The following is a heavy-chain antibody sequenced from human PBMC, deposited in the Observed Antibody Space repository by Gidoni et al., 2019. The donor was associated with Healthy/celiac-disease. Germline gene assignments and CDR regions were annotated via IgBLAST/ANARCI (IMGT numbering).Heavy chain of an antibody. CDR3: AREEYSSPRPTNWFDP. CDR1: GFTFSSYS. Sequence: EVQLVESGGGLVKPGGSLRLSCAASGFTFSSYSMNWVRQAPGKGLEWVSSISSSSSYIYYADSVKGRFTISRDNAKNSLYLQMNSLRAEDTAVYYCAREEYSSPRPTNWFDPWGQGTLVTVSS. CDR2: ISSSSSYI. V-gene: IGHV3-21*01. D-gene: IGHD6-6*01. J-gene: IGHJ5*02.